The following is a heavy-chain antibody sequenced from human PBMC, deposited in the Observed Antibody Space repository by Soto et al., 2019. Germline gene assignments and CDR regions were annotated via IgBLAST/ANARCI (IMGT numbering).Heavy chain of an antibody. CDR3: ARLPMGSYYFDY. J-gene: IGHJ4*02. D-gene: IGHD3-16*01. CDR1: GGSISSYY. CDR2: IYYSGST. V-gene: IGHV4-59*01. Sequence: SETLSLTCTVSGGSISSYYWSWIRQPPGKGLEWIGYIYYSGSTNYNPSLKSRVTISVDTSKNQFSLKLSSVTAADTAVYYCARLPMGSYYFDYWGQGTLVTVSS.